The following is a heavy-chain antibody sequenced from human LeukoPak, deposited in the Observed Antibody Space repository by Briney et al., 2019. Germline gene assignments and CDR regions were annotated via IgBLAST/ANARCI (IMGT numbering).Heavy chain of an antibody. CDR3: ARDLGNTGWYKFDY. CDR2: TYFRSRWYN. V-gene: IGHV6-1*01. D-gene: IGHD6-19*01. Sequence: SQLRSLTCSICGDSVSSINGAWNWIRQSPSRGLEWLGRTYFRSRWYNEFAESLKGRMTIDPDTSKNQYSLQLTSVTPEDTAVYYCARDLGNTGWYKFDYWGQGTLVTASS. CDR1: GDSVSSINGA. J-gene: IGHJ4*02.